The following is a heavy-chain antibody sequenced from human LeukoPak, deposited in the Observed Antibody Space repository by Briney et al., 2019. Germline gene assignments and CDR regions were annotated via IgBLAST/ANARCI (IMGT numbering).Heavy chain of an antibody. V-gene: IGHV3-23*01. D-gene: IGHD3-3*01. CDR3: ASGPPFLKYFEY. Sequence: GGSLRLSCAASGFTVSNNYMSWVRQAPGKGLEWVSPISVGAEYIFYADSVKGRFTISRDDSNNALYLQMHSLRAEDTALYYCASGPPFLKYFEYWGQGTLVTVSS. CDR1: GFTVSNNY. J-gene: IGHJ4*02. CDR2: ISVGAEYI.